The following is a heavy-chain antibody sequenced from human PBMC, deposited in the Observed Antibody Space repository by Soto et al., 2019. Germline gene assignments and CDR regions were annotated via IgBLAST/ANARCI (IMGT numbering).Heavy chain of an antibody. Sequence: PGGSLRLSCAASGFTVSNNYMSWVRQAPGKGLEWVSVLYSTGSTHYADSVKGRFTISRDNSKNILYLQMNSLRAEDTAVYYCAREDESSGLALDYWGQGTLVTVSS. D-gene: IGHD5-12*01. CDR3: AREDESSGLALDY. V-gene: IGHV3-53*01. J-gene: IGHJ4*02. CDR2: LYSTGST. CDR1: GFTVSNNY.